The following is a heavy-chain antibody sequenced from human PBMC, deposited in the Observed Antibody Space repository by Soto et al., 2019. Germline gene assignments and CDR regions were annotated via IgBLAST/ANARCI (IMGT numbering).Heavy chain of an antibody. CDR2: ISAYNGNT. Sequence: GASVKVSCKASGYTFTSYGISWVRQAPGQGLEWMGWISAYNGNTNYAQELQGRVTMTTDTSTSTAYMELRSLRSDDTAMYYCARDGGYSDSSRKNWFDPWGQGTLVTVS. CDR3: ARDGGYSDSSRKNWFDP. CDR1: GYTFTSYG. J-gene: IGHJ5*02. D-gene: IGHD6-13*01. V-gene: IGHV1-18*01.